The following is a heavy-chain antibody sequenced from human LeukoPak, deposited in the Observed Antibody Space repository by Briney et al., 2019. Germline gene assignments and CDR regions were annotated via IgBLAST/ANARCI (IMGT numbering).Heavy chain of an antibody. Sequence: GGSLRLSCAASGFTFSSYWMHWVRQAPGKGLVWVSRINSDGSSTSYADSVKGRFTISRDNAKNTLYLQMNSLRAEDTAVYYCARSYYDFWSGYSTHFDYWGQGTLVTVSS. J-gene: IGHJ4*02. D-gene: IGHD3-3*01. V-gene: IGHV3-74*01. CDR2: INSDGSST. CDR3: ARSYYDFWSGYSTHFDY. CDR1: GFTFSSYW.